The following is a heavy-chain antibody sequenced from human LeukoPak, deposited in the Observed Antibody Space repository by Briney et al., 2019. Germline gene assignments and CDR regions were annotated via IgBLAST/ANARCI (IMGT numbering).Heavy chain of an antibody. CDR1: GYTFTSYD. D-gene: IGHD6-13*01. J-gene: IGHJ3*02. CDR3: ARKGEQQLDDAFDI. CDR2: MNPNSGNT. V-gene: IGHV1-8*02. Sequence: ASVKVSCKASGYTFTSYDINWVRQATGQGLEWMGWMNPNSGNTGYAQKFQDRVTMTTDTPTSTGYMELRSLISDDTAVYYCARKGEQQLDDAFDIWGQGTMVTVSS.